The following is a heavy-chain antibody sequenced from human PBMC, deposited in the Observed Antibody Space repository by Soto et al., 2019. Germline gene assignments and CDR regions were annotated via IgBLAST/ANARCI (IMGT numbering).Heavy chain of an antibody. J-gene: IGHJ5*02. D-gene: IGHD3-22*01. CDR1: GGSISSGGYY. CDR3: ATYYDSSGYFHNWFDP. CDR2: IYCSGST. Sequence: PSETLSLTCTVSGGSISSGGYYWSWIRQHPGKGLEWIGYIYCSGSTYYNPSLKSRVTISVGTSKNQFSLKLSSVTAADTAVYYCATYYDSSGYFHNWFDPWGQGTLVTVSS. V-gene: IGHV4-31*03.